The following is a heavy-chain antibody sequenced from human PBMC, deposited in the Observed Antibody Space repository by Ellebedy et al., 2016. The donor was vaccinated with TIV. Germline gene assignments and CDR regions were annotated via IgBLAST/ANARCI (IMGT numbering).Heavy chain of an antibody. V-gene: IGHV3-30*02. CDR1: GFTFSSYG. D-gene: IGHD6-19*01. Sequence: GESLKISXAASGFTFSSYGMHWVRQAPGKGLEWVAVIWYDGSNKYYADSVKGRFTISRDNSKNTLYLQMNSLRAEDTAVYYCAKGEIAVAGKLDYWGQGTLVTVSS. CDR2: IWYDGSNK. CDR3: AKGEIAVAGKLDY. J-gene: IGHJ4*02.